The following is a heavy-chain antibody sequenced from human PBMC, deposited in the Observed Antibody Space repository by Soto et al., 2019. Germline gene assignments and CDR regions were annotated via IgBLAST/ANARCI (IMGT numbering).Heavy chain of an antibody. Sequence: QLQLQESGPGLVKPSETLSLTCTVSGGSISSSSYYWGWIRQPPGKGLEWIGSIYYSGSTYYNPSLKSRVTISVDTSKNQFSLKLSSVTAADTAVYYCARRAGSGSIEAYFDYWGQGTLVTVSS. CDR3: ARRAGSGSIEAYFDY. J-gene: IGHJ4*02. CDR2: IYYSGST. V-gene: IGHV4-39*01. D-gene: IGHD3-22*01. CDR1: GGSISSSSYY.